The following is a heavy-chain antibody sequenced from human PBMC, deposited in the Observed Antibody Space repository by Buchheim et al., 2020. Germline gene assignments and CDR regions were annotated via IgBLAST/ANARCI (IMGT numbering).Heavy chain of an antibody. D-gene: IGHD3-10*02. J-gene: IGHJ6*02. Sequence: EVQLVESGGGLVQPGGSLRLSCAASGFTVSSNYMSWVRQAPGKGLEWVSVIYSGGSTYYADSVKGRFTISRDNSKHTLNLQMNSLRAEDTAVYYCARDRPVRYYYYGMDVWGQGTT. CDR1: GFTVSSNY. CDR3: ARDRPVRYYYYGMDV. V-gene: IGHV3-66*01. CDR2: IYSGGST.